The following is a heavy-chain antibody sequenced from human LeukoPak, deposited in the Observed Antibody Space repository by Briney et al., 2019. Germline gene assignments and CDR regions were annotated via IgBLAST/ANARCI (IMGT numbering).Heavy chain of an antibody. V-gene: IGHV4-30-4*08. D-gene: IGHD3-3*01. Sequence: SETLSLTCTVSGGSISSGDYYWSWIRQPPGKGLEWIGYIYYSGSTYYNPSLKSRVTISVDTSKNQFSLKLSSVTVADTAVYYCARVSNDFWSGYHMDVWGKGTTVTVSS. J-gene: IGHJ6*03. CDR2: IYYSGST. CDR3: ARVSNDFWSGYHMDV. CDR1: GGSISSGDYY.